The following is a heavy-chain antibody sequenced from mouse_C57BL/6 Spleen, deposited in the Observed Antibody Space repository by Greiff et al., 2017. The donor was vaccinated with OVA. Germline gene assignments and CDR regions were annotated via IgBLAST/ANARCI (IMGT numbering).Heavy chain of an antibody. CDR3: TRKCLGKNYFDY. CDR2: IDPSDSYT. V-gene: IGHV1-50*01. J-gene: IGHJ2*01. Sequence: QVQLQQPGAELVKPGASVKLSCKASGYTFTSYWMQWVKQRPGQGLEWIGEIDPSDSYTNYNQKFKGKATMTVDTSSSTAYMQLSSLASEDSAVYYCTRKCLGKNYFDYWGQGTTLTVSS. D-gene: IGHD3-3*01. CDR1: GYTFTSYW.